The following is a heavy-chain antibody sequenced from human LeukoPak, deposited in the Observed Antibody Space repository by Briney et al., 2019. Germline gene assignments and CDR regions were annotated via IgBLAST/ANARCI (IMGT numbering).Heavy chain of an antibody. D-gene: IGHD3-10*01. Sequence: GESLKISCKGSGYSFTSYWIGWVRQMPGKGLEWMGIIYPGESDTRYSPSFQGQVTISADKSISTAYLQWSSLRASDTAMYYCARRERSLWFGELLAVGAFDIWGQGTMVTVSS. V-gene: IGHV5-51*01. CDR1: GYSFTSYW. CDR3: ARRERSLWFGELLAVGAFDI. CDR2: IYPGESDT. J-gene: IGHJ3*02.